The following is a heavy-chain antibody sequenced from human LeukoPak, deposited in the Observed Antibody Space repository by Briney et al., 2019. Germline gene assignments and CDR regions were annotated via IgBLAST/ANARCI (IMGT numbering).Heavy chain of an antibody. V-gene: IGHV4-4*07. Sequence: PSETLSLTCTVSGGSTSSYYWSWIRQPAGKGLEWIGRIYTSGSTNYNPSLKSRVTMSVDTSKNQFSLKLSSVTAADTAVYYCAREISVPGIAVAGSSGPDAFDIWGQGTMVTVSS. CDR3: AREISVPGIAVAGSSGPDAFDI. CDR2: IYTSGST. D-gene: IGHD6-19*01. J-gene: IGHJ3*02. CDR1: GGSTSSYY.